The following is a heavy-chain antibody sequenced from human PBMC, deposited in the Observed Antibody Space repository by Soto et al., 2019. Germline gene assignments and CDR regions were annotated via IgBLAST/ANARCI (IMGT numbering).Heavy chain of an antibody. D-gene: IGHD3-22*01. CDR3: ARAGTSGYYYGWFDP. V-gene: IGHV4-59*01. CDR1: GASIFSNF. Sequence: ETLSLTCTVSGASIFSNFWSWFRQPPGKGLEWIGYIFHSGSTNYNPSLKSRVTISVDTSKNQFPLKRRCVAAADTAVYYCARAGTSGYYYGWFDPLGQGIPVTVSS. J-gene: IGHJ5*02. CDR2: IFHSGST.